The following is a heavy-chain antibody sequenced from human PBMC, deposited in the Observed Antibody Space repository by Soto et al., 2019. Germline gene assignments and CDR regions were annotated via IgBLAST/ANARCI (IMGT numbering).Heavy chain of an antibody. CDR3: ARWVLGNWNYNGMDV. J-gene: IGHJ6*02. Sequence: VGSLRLSCAASGLTFSSYEMNWVRQAPGKGLEWVSYISSSGSTIYYADSVKGRFTISRDNAKNSLYLQMNSLRAEDTAVYYCARWVLGNWNYNGMDVWGQGTTVTVSS. V-gene: IGHV3-48*03. CDR2: ISSSGSTI. D-gene: IGHD1-20*01. CDR1: GLTFSSYE.